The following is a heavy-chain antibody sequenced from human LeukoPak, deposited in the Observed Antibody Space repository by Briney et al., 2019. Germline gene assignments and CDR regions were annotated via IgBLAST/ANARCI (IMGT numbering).Heavy chain of an antibody. V-gene: IGHV7-4-1*02. J-gene: IGHJ4*02. CDR2: INTNTGNP. D-gene: IGHD4-17*01. CDR1: GYTFTSYA. Sequence: ASVRVSCKASGYTFTSYAMHWVRQAPGQGLEWMGWINTNTGNPTYAQGFTGRFVFSLDTSVSTAYLQISSLKAEDTAVYYCARGSGDYEGSYYFDYWGQGTLVTVSS. CDR3: ARGSGDYEGSYYFDY.